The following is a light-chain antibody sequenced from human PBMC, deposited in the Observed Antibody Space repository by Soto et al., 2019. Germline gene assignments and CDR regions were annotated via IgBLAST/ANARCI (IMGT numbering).Light chain of an antibody. CDR3: SSYTTSITQV. J-gene: IGLJ1*01. V-gene: IGLV2-14*01. CDR2: DV. Sequence: QSALTQPASVSGSPGQSVTISCTGTSSDIGTYNYVSWYQHHPGKAPKLIISDVKRPSDFSSRFSGSKSGYTASLTISGLQTEDEADYYCSSYTTSITQVFGTGTKLTVL. CDR1: SSDIGTYNY.